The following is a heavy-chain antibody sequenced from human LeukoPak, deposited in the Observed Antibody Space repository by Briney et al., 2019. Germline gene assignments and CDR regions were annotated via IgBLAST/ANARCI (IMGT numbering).Heavy chain of an antibody. J-gene: IGHJ4*02. CDR3: ARDVGAGYFDY. D-gene: IGHD1-26*01. CDR2: ISYDGSNK. V-gene: IGHV3-30-3*01. Sequence: GGSLRLSCAASGFTFSSYWMHWVRQAPGKGLEWVAVISYDGSNKYYADSVKGRFTISRDNSKNTLYLQMNSLRAEDTAVYYCARDVGAGYFDYWGQGILVTVSS. CDR1: GFTFSSYW.